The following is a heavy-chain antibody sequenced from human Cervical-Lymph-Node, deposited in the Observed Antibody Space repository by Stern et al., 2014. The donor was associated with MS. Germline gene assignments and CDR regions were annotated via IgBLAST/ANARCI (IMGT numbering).Heavy chain of an antibody. V-gene: IGHV3-9*01. CDR2: ISWNGVSV. CDR3: AKDLRRPVAGSLNF. CDR1: GFIFDDYA. J-gene: IGHJ4*02. D-gene: IGHD6-19*01. Sequence: EVQLVESGGGLVQPGRSLRLSCAASGFIFDDYAMHWVRRAPGKGLEWVSGISWNGVSVGYADSVKGRFTISRDNAKHSLSLQMNSLRVDDTAFYYCAKDLRRPVAGSLNFWGLGTLVTVSS.